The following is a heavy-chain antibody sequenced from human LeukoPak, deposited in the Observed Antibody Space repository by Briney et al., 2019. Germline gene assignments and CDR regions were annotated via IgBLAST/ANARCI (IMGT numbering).Heavy chain of an antibody. CDR1: ADSLSSGGHS. CDR3: ARGGNRFGGFYFDY. CDR2: IHHSGGS. V-gene: IGHV4-31*03. Sequence: SETLSLTCTVSADSLSSGGHSWAWIRQLPGKGLESIGFIHHSGGSRHNPSLKDRVAISVDASRKQFALRLSSVTAADTAIYYCARGGNRFGGFYFDYWGQGIQVIVSS. J-gene: IGHJ4*02. D-gene: IGHD3-10*01.